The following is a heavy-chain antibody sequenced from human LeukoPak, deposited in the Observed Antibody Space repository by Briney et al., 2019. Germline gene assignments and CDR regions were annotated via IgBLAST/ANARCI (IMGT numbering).Heavy chain of an antibody. CDR2: ISAGGGST. Sequence: PGGSLRLSCAASGFTFSTYAMSWVRQAPGKGLEWVSTISAGGGSTYYADSVKGRFTISRDNSKYTLYLQMNSLRAEDTAVYYCANGDLGSGVSWGQGTLVTVSS. V-gene: IGHV3-23*01. CDR3: ANGDLGSGVS. J-gene: IGHJ4*02. D-gene: IGHD2-8*01. CDR1: GFTFSTYA.